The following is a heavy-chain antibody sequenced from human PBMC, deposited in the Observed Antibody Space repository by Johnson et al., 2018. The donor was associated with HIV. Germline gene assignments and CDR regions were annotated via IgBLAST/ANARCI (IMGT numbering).Heavy chain of an antibody. D-gene: IGHD5-18*01. CDR3: AKSRGGYSYGYDAFDI. CDR2: ISYDGSNK. J-gene: IGHJ3*02. V-gene: IGHV3-30*04. Sequence: QMQLVESGGGVVQPGRSLRLSCAASGFTFSSYAMHWVRQAPGKGLEWVAVISYDGSNKYFADSVKGRFTISRDNSKNTLYLQMNSLRAEDTAVYYCAKSRGGYSYGYDAFDIWGQGTMVTVSS. CDR1: GFTFSSYA.